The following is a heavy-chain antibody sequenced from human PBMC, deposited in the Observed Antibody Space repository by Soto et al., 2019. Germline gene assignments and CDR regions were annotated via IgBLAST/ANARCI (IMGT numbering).Heavy chain of an antibody. J-gene: IGHJ6*02. CDR2: ISSSGSTI. D-gene: IGHD5-18*01. V-gene: IGHV3-48*03. Sequence: EVQLVESGGGLVQPGGSLRLSCAASGFTFSSYEMNWVRQAPGKGLERVSYISSSGSTIYYADSVKGRFTISRDNAKNSLYLQMNSLRAEDTAVYYCARSGYSYGYYYYGMDVWGQGTTVTVSS. CDR1: GFTFSSYE. CDR3: ARSGYSYGYYYYGMDV.